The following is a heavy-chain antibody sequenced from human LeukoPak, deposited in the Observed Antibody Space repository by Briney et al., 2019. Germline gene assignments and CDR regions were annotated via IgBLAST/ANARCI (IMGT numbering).Heavy chain of an antibody. CDR1: GFIFSDHR. D-gene: IGHD4/OR15-4a*01. CDR2: ISGDSSRI. Sequence: PGGSLRLSCAASGFIFSDHRMTWVRRAPGKGLEWVSSISGDSSRIYYTDSVKGRFIIPRDRARDSLYLQMNSLRVDDTATYYCARGFNYGADYWGQGTLVTVSS. V-gene: IGHV3-48*01. J-gene: IGHJ4*02. CDR3: ARGFNYGADY.